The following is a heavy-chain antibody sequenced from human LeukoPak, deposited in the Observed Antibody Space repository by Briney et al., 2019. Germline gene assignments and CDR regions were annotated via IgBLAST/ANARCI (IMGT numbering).Heavy chain of an antibody. V-gene: IGHV3-21*01. D-gene: IGHD1-26*01. CDR3: ASGSYYVDAFDI. CDR1: GFTFSSYS. J-gene: IGHJ3*02. CDR2: ISSSSSYI. Sequence: GGSLRLSCAASGFTFSSYSMNWVRRAPGKGLEWVSSISSSSSYIYYADSVKGRFTISRDNAKNSLYLQMNSLRAEDTAVYYCASGSYYVDAFDIWGQGTMVTVSS.